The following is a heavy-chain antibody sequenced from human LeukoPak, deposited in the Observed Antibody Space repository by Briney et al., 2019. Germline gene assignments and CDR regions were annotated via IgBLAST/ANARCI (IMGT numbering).Heavy chain of an antibody. Sequence: GASVKVSCKASGGTFSSYGISWVRQAPGQGLEWMGGIIPIFGTANYAQKFQGRVTTTADKSTSTAYMEVSSLRSEDTAVYYCARVSSDYDKAHDNYYQYIDVWGKGTTVTVSS. J-gene: IGHJ6*03. CDR2: IIPIFGTA. CDR1: GGTFSSYG. D-gene: IGHD5-12*01. CDR3: ARVSSDYDKAHDNYYQYIDV. V-gene: IGHV1-69*06.